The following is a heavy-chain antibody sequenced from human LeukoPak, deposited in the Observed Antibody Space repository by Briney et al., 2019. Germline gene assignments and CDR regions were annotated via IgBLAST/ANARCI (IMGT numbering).Heavy chain of an antibody. CDR1: GGTFSSYA. Sequence: VASVKVSCKASGGTFSSYAISWVRQAPGQGLEWMGGIIPVFGTSNYAQKFQGRVTITADESTRTAYMELSSLRSEDTAVYYCARVTGGRYCSTTSCYMRGWFDPWGQGTLVTVSS. V-gene: IGHV1-69*13. D-gene: IGHD2-2*02. CDR2: IIPVFGTS. J-gene: IGHJ5*02. CDR3: ARVTGGRYCSTTSCYMRGWFDP.